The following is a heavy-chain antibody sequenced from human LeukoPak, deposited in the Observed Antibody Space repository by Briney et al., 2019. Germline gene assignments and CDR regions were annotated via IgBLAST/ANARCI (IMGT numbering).Heavy chain of an antibody. J-gene: IGHJ4*02. V-gene: IGHV3-66*02. Sequence: GSLRLSCAASGFTVSSNYMSWVRQAPGEGLEWVSGIYSGGSTYYADSVKGRFTISRDNSKNTLYLQMNSLRAEDTAVYYCATMGHYDSSGYYYFDYWGQGTLVTVSS. D-gene: IGHD3-22*01. CDR2: IYSGGST. CDR3: ATMGHYDSSGYYYFDY. CDR1: GFTVSSNY.